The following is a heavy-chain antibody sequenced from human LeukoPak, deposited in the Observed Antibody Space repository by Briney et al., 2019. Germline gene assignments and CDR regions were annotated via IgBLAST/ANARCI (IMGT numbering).Heavy chain of an antibody. CDR1: EFIFSAYG. D-gene: IGHD5-18*01. Sequence: GGSLRLSCAASEFIFSAYGMHWVRQAPGKGLEWVAFIRDDGSNKYYTDSVKGRFTISRDNSRNTLYLQMNSLRTEDTAVYYCAKGLYRAMVMPWFDYWGQGTLVTVSS. CDR3: AKGLYRAMVMPWFDY. CDR2: IRDDGSNK. V-gene: IGHV3-30*02. J-gene: IGHJ4*02.